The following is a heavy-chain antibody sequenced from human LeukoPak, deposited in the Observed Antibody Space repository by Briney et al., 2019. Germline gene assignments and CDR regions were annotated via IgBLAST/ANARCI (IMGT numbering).Heavy chain of an antibody. V-gene: IGHV1-2*02. J-gene: IGHJ4*02. CDR3: THSSGYSDFDY. CDR1: GYTFTGYY. Sequence: ASVKVSCKASGYTFTGYYMHWVRQAPGQGLEWMGWINPNSGGTNYAQKFQGRVTMTRDTSISTAYMELSRLRSDGTAVYYCTHSSGYSDFDYWGQGTLVTVSS. D-gene: IGHD3-22*01. CDR2: INPNSGGT.